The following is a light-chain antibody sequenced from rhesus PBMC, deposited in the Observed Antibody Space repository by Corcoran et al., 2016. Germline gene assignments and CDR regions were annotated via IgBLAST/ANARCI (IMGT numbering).Light chain of an antibody. J-gene: IGKJ1*01. Sequence: DIQMTQSPSSLSASVGDKVTITCRASQGISSWLAWYQQKPRKAPKLLIYAASSLQSGVPSRFSGSGSWTDYTLTISSLQPEDFATYYCQQGYNTPWTFGQGTKVEIK. CDR3: QQGYNTPWT. CDR2: AAS. CDR1: QGISSW. V-gene: IGKV1-18*01.